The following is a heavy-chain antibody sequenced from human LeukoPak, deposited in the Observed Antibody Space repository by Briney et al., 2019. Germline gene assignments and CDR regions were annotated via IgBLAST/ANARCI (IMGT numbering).Heavy chain of an antibody. CDR2: ISGSGGST. CDR1: GFTFSSYA. CDR3: AKGEQWLYSEYFQH. D-gene: IGHD6-19*01. Sequence: PGASLRLSCAASGFTFSSYAMSWVRQAPGKGLGWVSAISGSGGSTYYADSVKGRFTISRDNSKNTLYLQMNSLRAEDTAVYYCAKGEQWLYSEYFQHWGQGTLVTVSS. J-gene: IGHJ1*01. V-gene: IGHV3-23*01.